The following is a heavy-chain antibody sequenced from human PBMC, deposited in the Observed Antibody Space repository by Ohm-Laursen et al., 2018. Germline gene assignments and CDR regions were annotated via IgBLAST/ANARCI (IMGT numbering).Heavy chain of an antibody. V-gene: IGHV1-8*01. CDR3: ARGIHYSSSYYYYYYGMDV. CDR1: GYTFTSYD. Sequence: ASVKVSCKASGYTFTSYDINWVRQATGQGLQWMGWMNPNSGNTGYVQKFQGRVTMTRNTSISTAYMELSSLRSEDTAVYYCARGIHYSSSYYYYYYGMDVWGQGTTVTVSS. J-gene: IGHJ6*02. CDR2: MNPNSGNT. D-gene: IGHD6-6*01.